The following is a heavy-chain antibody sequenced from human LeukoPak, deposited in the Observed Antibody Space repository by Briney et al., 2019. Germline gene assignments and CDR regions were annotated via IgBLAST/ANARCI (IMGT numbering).Heavy chain of an antibody. Sequence: GGSLRLSCAASGFIVSSNYISWVRQAPGKGLEWVSVIYSGGSTYYADSVKGRFTISRDNSKNTVYLQMNSLRAEDTAVYYCARHTTVVLRGARGMDVWGQGSTVTVSS. CDR1: GFIVSSNY. J-gene: IGHJ6*02. D-gene: IGHD3-10*01. V-gene: IGHV3-53*01. CDR2: IYSGGST. CDR3: ARHTTVVLRGARGMDV.